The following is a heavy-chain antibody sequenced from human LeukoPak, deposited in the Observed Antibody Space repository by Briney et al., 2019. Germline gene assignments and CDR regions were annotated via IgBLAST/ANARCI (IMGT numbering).Heavy chain of an antibody. CDR2: IYYSGST. CDR3: ARLSSIAARGPFDY. Sequence: PSQTLSLTCTVSGPSISSSSYYWGWLRQPPGKGLQWIGSIYYSGSTYYNPSLKSRFTISVDTSKNQFSLKLSSVTAADTAVYYCARLSSIAARGPFDYWGQGTLVTVSS. V-gene: IGHV4-39*01. J-gene: IGHJ4*02. D-gene: IGHD6-6*01. CDR1: GPSISSSSYY.